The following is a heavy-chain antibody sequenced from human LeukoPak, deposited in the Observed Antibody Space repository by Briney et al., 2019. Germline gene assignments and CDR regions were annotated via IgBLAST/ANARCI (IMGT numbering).Heavy chain of an antibody. CDR3: ARATYYDGSGYSADY. CDR2: ISRSSATM. V-gene: IGHV3-48*01. CDR1: GFTFSTYS. J-gene: IGHJ4*02. D-gene: IGHD3-22*01. Sequence: GGSLRLSCAASGFTFSTYSMNWVRQAPGKGLEWVSYISRSSATMYYAGSVKGRFTISRDNAKNSLYLQMNSLRAEDTAVYYCARATYYDGSGYSADYWGQGALVTVSS.